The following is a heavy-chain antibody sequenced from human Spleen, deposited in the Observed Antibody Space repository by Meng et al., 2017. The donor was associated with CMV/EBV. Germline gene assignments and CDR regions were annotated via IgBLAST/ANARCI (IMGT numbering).Heavy chain of an antibody. CDR1: GYTFSDYY. V-gene: IGHV1-69-2*01. J-gene: IGHJ4*02. CDR3: ATARSGSPAGFDY. D-gene: IGHD1-26*01. Sequence: VSGYTFSDYYIHWVQQAPGKGLEWMGIVDPGGGEALHAEKFQGRVIITADTSTDTVYIQLNSLKSEDTAVYYCATARSGSPAGFDYWGQGTLVTVSS. CDR2: VDPGGGEA.